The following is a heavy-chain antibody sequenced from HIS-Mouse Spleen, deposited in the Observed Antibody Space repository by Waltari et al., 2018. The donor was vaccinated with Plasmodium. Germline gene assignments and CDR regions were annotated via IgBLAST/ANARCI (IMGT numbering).Heavy chain of an antibody. V-gene: IGHV3-11*04. Sequence: QVQLQQWGAGLLKPSETLSLTCAVYGGSFSGYYWSWIRQPPGKGLEWVSAISGSGGSTYYADSVKGRLTISRDNAKNSLYLQMNSLRAEDTAVYYCASSWYWYFDLWGRGTLVTVSS. CDR3: ASSWYWYFDL. D-gene: IGHD6-13*01. CDR1: GGSFSGYY. CDR2: ISGSGGST. J-gene: IGHJ2*01.